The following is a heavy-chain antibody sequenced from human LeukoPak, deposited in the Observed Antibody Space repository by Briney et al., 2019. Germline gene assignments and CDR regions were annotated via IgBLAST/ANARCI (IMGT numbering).Heavy chain of an antibody. V-gene: IGHV3-21*01. CDR2: ISSSSSYI. Sequence: GGTLRLSCAASGFTFSSYSMNWVRQAPGKGLEWVSSISSSSSYIYYADSVKGRFTISRDNAKNSLYLQMNSLRAEDTAVYYCARGDVYYYGSGSYSDYWGQGTLVTVSS. CDR1: GFTFSSYS. D-gene: IGHD3-10*01. CDR3: ARGDVYYYGSGSYSDY. J-gene: IGHJ4*02.